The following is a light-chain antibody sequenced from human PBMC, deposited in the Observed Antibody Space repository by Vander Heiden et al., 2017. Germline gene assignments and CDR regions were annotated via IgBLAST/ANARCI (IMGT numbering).Light chain of an antibody. Sequence: DIVLTQSPATLSLSPGARATLSCRASPSVNNYLAWYQQKPGQAPRLLIYDASNRATGIPARFSGSGSGTDFTLTISSLEPEDFAVYYCQQRSNWPPTFGQGTKLEIK. V-gene: IGKV3-11*01. CDR2: DAS. CDR1: PSVNNY. J-gene: IGKJ2*01. CDR3: QQRSNWPPT.